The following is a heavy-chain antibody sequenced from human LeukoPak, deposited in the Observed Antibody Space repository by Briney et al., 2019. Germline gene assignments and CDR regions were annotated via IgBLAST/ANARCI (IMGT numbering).Heavy chain of an antibody. CDR3: VRGDGRDY. V-gene: IGHV3-21*01. CDR2: ISSSSSFI. CDR1: GFTFSSYS. D-gene: IGHD5-24*01. J-gene: IGHJ4*02. Sequence: GGSLRLSCAASGFTFSSYSMNWVRQAPGKGLEWVSSISSSSSFIYTADSVKGRFTISRDNAKNSLYMQMNSLRAEDTAVYYCVRGDGRDYWGQGTLVTVSS.